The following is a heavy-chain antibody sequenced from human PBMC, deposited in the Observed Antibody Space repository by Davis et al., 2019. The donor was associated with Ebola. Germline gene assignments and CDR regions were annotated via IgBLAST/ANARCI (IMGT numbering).Heavy chain of an antibody. D-gene: IGHD6-6*01. CDR2: ISYDGSNK. Sequence: PGGSLRLSCAASGFTFSSYGMHWVRQAPGKGLEWVAVISYDGSNKYYADSVKGRFTISRDNSKNTLYLQMNSLRAEDTAVYYCARVFEYTTSSPDSWGQGTLVTVSS. V-gene: IGHV3-30*03. J-gene: IGHJ4*02. CDR3: ARVFEYTTSSPDS. CDR1: GFTFSSYG.